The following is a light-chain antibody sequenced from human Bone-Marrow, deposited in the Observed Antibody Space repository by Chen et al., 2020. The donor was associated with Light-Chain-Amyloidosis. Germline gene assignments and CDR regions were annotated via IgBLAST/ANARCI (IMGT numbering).Light chain of an antibody. CDR1: SSDVGGYNY. CDR3: SSYTRSSTWL. Sequence: QSALTQPASVSVVPGQSITISCTGTSSDVGGYNYVSWYQQHPGTAPKLVIFDVSYRPSGISNRFSGSKSGNTASLTISGLQAEDEADYYCSSYTRSSTWLFGGGTRLTVL. V-gene: IGLV2-14*03. CDR2: DVS. J-gene: IGLJ3*02.